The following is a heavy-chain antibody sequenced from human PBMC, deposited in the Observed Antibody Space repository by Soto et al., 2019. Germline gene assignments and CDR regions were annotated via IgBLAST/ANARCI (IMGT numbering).Heavy chain of an antibody. Sequence: GGSLRLSCEASGFMFNHYAMAWVRQTPGKGLEWVSVISGSTGTTYYADSVKGRFTISRDNSKNTVYLQMNSLRVEDSALYSCAKVIVLGASTLEYWGRGTRVTVPS. CDR1: GFMFNHYA. V-gene: IGHV3-23*01. J-gene: IGHJ4*02. CDR2: ISGSTGTT. CDR3: AKVIVLGASTLEY. D-gene: IGHD6-6*01.